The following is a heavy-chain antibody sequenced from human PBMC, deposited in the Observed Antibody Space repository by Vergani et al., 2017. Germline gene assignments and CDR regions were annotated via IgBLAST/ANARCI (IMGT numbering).Heavy chain of an antibody. CDR2: ISGSGGST. Sequence: EVQLLESGGGLVQPGGSLRLSCAASGFTFSSYAMSWVRQAPGKVLEWVSAISGSGGSTYYADSVKGRFTISRDNSKNTLYLQMNSLRAEDTAVYYCAKGDSIAVAGLVDYWGQGTLVTVSS. V-gene: IGHV3-23*01. CDR1: GFTFSSYA. CDR3: AKGDSIAVAGLVDY. J-gene: IGHJ4*02. D-gene: IGHD6-19*01.